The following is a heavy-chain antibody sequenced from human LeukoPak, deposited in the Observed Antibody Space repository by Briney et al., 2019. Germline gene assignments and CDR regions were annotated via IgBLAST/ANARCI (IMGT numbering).Heavy chain of an antibody. Sequence: GGSLRLSCAASGFTFSSYAMHWGRQAPGKGLEWVAVISYDGSNKYYADSVKGRFTISRDNSKNTLYLQMNSLRAGDTAVYYCARVRFPASGSHFDYWGQGTLVTVSS. D-gene: IGHD2-15*01. CDR2: ISYDGSNK. CDR1: GFTFSSYA. V-gene: IGHV3-30*04. CDR3: ARVRFPASGSHFDY. J-gene: IGHJ4*02.